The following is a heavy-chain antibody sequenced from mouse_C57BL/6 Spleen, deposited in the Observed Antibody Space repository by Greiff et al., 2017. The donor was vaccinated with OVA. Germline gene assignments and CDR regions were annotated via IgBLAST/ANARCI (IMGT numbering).Heavy chain of an antibody. CDR3: ARSYFPAWFAY. V-gene: IGHV3-6*01. J-gene: IGHJ3*01. Sequence: ESGPGLVKPSQSLSLTCSVTGYSITSGYYWNWIRQFPGNQLEWMGYISYDGSNNYNPSLKNRISITRATSKNQFFLKLNSATTEYTATDYCARSYFPAWFAYWGQGTPVTVSA. D-gene: IGHD1-1*01. CDR1: GYSITSGYY. CDR2: ISYDGSN.